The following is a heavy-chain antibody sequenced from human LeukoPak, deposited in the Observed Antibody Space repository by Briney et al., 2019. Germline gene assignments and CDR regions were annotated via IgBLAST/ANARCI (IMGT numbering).Heavy chain of an antibody. Sequence: PSQTLSLTCTVSGGSISSGGHYWSWIRQPAGKGLEYLGRIYSTGSTNYNPSLRSRVTISADTSKNHFSLKLSSVTAADTAVYYCATYSSGLWAFDYWGQGTLVTVSS. D-gene: IGHD6-19*01. J-gene: IGHJ4*02. V-gene: IGHV4-61*02. CDR1: GGSISSGGHY. CDR2: IYSTGST. CDR3: ATYSSGLWAFDY.